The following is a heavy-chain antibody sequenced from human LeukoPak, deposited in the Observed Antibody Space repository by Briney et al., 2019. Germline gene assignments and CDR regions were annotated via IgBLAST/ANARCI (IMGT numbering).Heavy chain of an antibody. V-gene: IGHV3-23*01. CDR3: AILPGYSSGWYEVNY. J-gene: IGHJ4*02. D-gene: IGHD6-13*01. CDR2: ISGSGGST. CDR1: GFTFSSYA. Sequence: GGSLRLSCAASGFTFSSYAMGWVRRAPGKGLEWVSGISGSGGSTYYADSVEGRFTISRDNSRNTLYLQMNSPRAEDTAVYYCAILPGYSSGWYEVNYWGQGTLVTVSS.